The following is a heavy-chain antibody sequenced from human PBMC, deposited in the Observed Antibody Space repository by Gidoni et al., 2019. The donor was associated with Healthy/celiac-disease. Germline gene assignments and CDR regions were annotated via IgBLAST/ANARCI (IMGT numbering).Heavy chain of an antibody. V-gene: IGHV3-21*01. CDR2: ISSSSSYI. J-gene: IGHJ4*02. D-gene: IGHD6-13*01. Sequence: EVQLVESGGGLVRPGGSVRLAGAASGFPVSIYSMNWVRQAPGKGLEWVSSISSSSSYIYYADSVKGRFTISRDNAKNSLYLQMNSLRAEDTAVYYCARTGRSSWYEDFDYWGQGTLVTVSS. CDR3: ARTGRSSWYEDFDY. CDR1: GFPVSIYS.